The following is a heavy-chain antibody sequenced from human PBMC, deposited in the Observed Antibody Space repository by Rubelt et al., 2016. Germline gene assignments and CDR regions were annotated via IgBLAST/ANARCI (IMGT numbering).Heavy chain of an antibody. CDR2: IDQSGLFT. CDR1: GYSFTSYW. J-gene: IGHJ3*02. Sequence: EVQLVQSGAEVKKPGESRRISCRGSGYSFTSYWISWVRQMPGKGLEWMGRIDQSGLFTNYSPSSQGHVTTSADKSISTAYLQWSSLKASDTAMYYCARLRGSPQGAAFDIWGQGTMVTVSS. V-gene: IGHV5-10-1*01. D-gene: IGHD1-26*01. CDR3: ARLRGSPQGAAFDI.